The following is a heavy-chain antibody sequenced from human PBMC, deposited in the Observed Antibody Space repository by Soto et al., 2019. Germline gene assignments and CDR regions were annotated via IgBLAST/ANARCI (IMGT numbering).Heavy chain of an antibody. V-gene: IGHV5-51*01. Sequence: GESLKISCNGSGYTFTNYWIGWVRQMPGKGLEWMGIIYPGDSDTKYNPSFQGQVTISAHKSITTTYLRWTSLKASDTAIYYCAASIFYYGMDVWGQGTTVTVSS. CDR1: GYTFTNYW. CDR2: IYPGDSDT. CDR3: AASIFYYGMDV. J-gene: IGHJ6*02.